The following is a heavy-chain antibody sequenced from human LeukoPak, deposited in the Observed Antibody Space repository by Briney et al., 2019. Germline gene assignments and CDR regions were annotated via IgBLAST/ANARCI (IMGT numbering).Heavy chain of an antibody. CDR2: MNPNSGNT. CDR3: ARESPRWCSGGSCYLGY. CDR1: GYTFTSYD. Sequence: GASVKVSCKASGYTFTSYDINWVRQATGQGLEWMGWMNPNSGNTGYAQKFQGRVTMTRNTSISTAYMELSSLRSEDTAVYYCARESPRWCSGGSCYLGYWGQGTLVTVSS. D-gene: IGHD2-15*01. J-gene: IGHJ4*02. V-gene: IGHV1-8*01.